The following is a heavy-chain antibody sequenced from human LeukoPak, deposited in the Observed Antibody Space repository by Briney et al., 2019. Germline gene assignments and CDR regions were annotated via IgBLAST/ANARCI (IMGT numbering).Heavy chain of an antibody. D-gene: IGHD6-19*01. Sequence: SVTVSFKASGGTFSSYAISWVRQAPGQGLEWMGGIIPIFGTATYAQKFQGRVMITTDESTGTAFMELSGLRSVDTAVYYCARVRGGIEVAGIRHYYYYMDVWGEGTTVTVSS. V-gene: IGHV1-69*05. J-gene: IGHJ6*03. CDR2: IIPIFGTA. CDR1: GGTFSSYA. CDR3: ARVRGGIEVAGIRHYYYYMDV.